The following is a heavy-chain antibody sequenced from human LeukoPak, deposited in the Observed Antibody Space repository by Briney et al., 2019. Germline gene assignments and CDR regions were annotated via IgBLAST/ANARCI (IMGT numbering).Heavy chain of an antibody. D-gene: IGHD2-2*01. Sequence: ASVKVSCKVSGYTLTEMSIHWVRQAPGGALEWMGDFDPEDGETVYAPKFQGRVTMTEDTSADTAYMELSSLRSEDTAVYYCTTCLNGAGQPVAIYYYGMDVWGQGTTVTVSS. CDR1: GYTLTEMS. CDR3: TTCLNGAGQPVAIYYYGMDV. J-gene: IGHJ6*02. CDR2: FDPEDGET. V-gene: IGHV1-24*01.